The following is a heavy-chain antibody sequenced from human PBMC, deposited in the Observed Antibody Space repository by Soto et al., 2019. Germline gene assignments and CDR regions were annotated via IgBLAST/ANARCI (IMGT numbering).Heavy chain of an antibody. CDR2: ISWNRGSI. CDR1: GFTFDDYA. Sequence: EVQLVESGGGLVQPGRSLRLSCAASGFTFDDYAMHWVRQAPGKGLEWVSGISWNRGSIGYADSVKGRFTISIDNAKNSLYLQMNSLRAEDTALYYCAKGDSTSFYYGMDVWGQGTTVTVSS. CDR3: AKGDSTSFYYGMDV. V-gene: IGHV3-9*01. D-gene: IGHD6-13*01. J-gene: IGHJ6*02.